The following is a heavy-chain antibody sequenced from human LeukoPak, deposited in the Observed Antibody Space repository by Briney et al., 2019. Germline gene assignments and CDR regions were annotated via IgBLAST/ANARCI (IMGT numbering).Heavy chain of an antibody. CDR3: AKFLPTHIVVANYYFDY. D-gene: IGHD2-21*01. Sequence: GGSLRLSCAASGFTFSSYAVSWVRQAPGKGLEWVSAISGSGGSTYYADSVKGWFTISRDNSKNTLYLQMNSLRAEDTAVYYCAKFLPTHIVVANYYFDYWGQGTLVTVSS. CDR1: GFTFSSYA. CDR2: ISGSGGST. J-gene: IGHJ4*02. V-gene: IGHV3-23*01.